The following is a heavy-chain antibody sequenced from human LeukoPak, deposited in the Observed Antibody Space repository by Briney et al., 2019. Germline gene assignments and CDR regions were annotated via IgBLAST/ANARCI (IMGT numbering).Heavy chain of an antibody. CDR1: GGSFSGYY. V-gene: IGHV4-34*01. CDR3: ARAQYNWFDP. J-gene: IGHJ5*02. CDR2: INHSGST. Sequence: SETLSLTCAVYGGSFSGYYWSWIRQPPGKGLEWIGEINHSGSTNYNPSLKSRVTISVDTSKNQFSLKLSSVTAADTAVYYCARAQYNWFDPWGQGTLVTVSS.